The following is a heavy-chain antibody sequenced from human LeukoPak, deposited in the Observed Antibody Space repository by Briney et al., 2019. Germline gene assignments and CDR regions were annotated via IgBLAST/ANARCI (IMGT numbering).Heavy chain of an antibody. CDR2: IIPIFGTT. CDR1: GGTFSSYA. D-gene: IGHD2-2*01. V-gene: IGHV1-69*13. Sequence: ASVKVSCKASGGTFSSYAISWVRQAPGQGLEWMGGIIPIFGTTNYAQKFQGGVTITADESTSTAYMELSSLRSEDTAVYYCARGRDCSSTTCYDYHYYYMDVWGKGTTITVSS. J-gene: IGHJ6*03. CDR3: ARGRDCSSTTCYDYHYYYMDV.